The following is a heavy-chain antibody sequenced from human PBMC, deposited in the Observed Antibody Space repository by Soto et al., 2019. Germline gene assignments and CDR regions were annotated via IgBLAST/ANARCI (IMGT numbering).Heavy chain of an antibody. CDR2: TNHSGST. J-gene: IGHJ4*02. CDR1: GGSFSGDS. Sequence: QVRLQKWGAGLLKPSETLSLTCAVYGGSFSGDSWTWIRQPPGAGLEWIGETNHSGSTNYKPSLRGRVTISVDSSKNQLSLRVTSVTAVDTAVYYCARGRTLIIGNSLDYWGQGTLVTVSS. D-gene: IGHD1-20*01. CDR3: ARGRTLIIGNSLDY. V-gene: IGHV4-34*01.